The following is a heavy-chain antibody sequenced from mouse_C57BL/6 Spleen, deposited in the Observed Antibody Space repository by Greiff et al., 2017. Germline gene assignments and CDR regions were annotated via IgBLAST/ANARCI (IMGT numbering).Heavy chain of an antibody. CDR1: GYTFTSYW. Sequence: QVQLQQPGAELVKPGASVKLSCKASGYTFTSYWMHWVKQRPGQGLEWIGMIHPTSGSTNYNEKFKSKATLTVDKSSSTAYMQLSSLTSEDSAVYYCARESNYYAMDYWGQGTSVTVSS. CDR3: ARESNYYAMDY. J-gene: IGHJ4*01. D-gene: IGHD2-5*01. CDR2: IHPTSGST. V-gene: IGHV1-64*01.